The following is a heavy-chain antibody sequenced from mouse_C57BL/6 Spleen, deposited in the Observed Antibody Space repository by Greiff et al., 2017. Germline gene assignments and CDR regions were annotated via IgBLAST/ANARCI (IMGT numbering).Heavy chain of an antibody. Sequence: VQLKESGGGLVQPKGSLKLSCAASGFTFNTYAMHWVRQAPGKGLEWVARISTKSSNSATYYAVSVKDRFTIYRDDSQSMLDLQMNILKTEDTAMYYCVRAYYGKYDSGFAYWGQGTLVTVSA. CDR3: VRAYYGKYDSGFAY. CDR2: ISTKSSNSAT. J-gene: IGHJ3*01. V-gene: IGHV10-3*01. D-gene: IGHD2-10*01. CDR1: GFTFNTYA.